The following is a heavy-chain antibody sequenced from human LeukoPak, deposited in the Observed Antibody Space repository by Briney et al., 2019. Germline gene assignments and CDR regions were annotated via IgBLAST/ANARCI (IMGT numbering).Heavy chain of an antibody. J-gene: IGHJ4*02. CDR2: IIPILGIA. CDR3: ARVLMESGYGGNSGGLDY. D-gene: IGHD4-23*01. Sequence: ASVTVSCKASGGTFNSYAISWVRQAPGQGLEWMGRIIPILGIANYAQKFQGRVTITADKSTSTAYMELSSLRSEDTAVYYCARVLMESGYGGNSGGLDYWGQGTLVTVSS. V-gene: IGHV1-69*04. CDR1: GGTFNSYA.